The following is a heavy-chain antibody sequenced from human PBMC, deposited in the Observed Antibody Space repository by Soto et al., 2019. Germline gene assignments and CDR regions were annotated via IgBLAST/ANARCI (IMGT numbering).Heavy chain of an antibody. CDR1: GGTFSSYT. CDR3: AGEEGTYSSGWYRDY. D-gene: IGHD6-19*01. J-gene: IGHJ4*02. V-gene: IGHV1-69*08. Sequence: QVQLVQSGAEVKKPGSSVKVSCKASGGTFSSYTISWVRQAPGQGLEWMGRSIPILGIANYAQKFQGRVKTTADKSTSPAYMELGRLRSEETAVYYCAGEEGTYSSGWYRDYWGQGSLVTVSS. CDR2: SIPILGIA.